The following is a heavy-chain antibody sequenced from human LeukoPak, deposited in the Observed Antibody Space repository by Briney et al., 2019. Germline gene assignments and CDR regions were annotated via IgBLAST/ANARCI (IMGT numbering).Heavy chain of an antibody. CDR1: GFTFSSYG. Sequence: GGSLRLSCAASGFTFSSYGMHWVRQAPGKGLEWVAFIRYDGSNKYYADSVKGRFTISRDNSKNTVYLQMNTLRAEDTALHYCARGGTLVRGGDPFDYWGQGTLVTVSS. D-gene: IGHD3-10*01. CDR3: ARGGTLVRGGDPFDY. J-gene: IGHJ4*02. CDR2: IRYDGSNK. V-gene: IGHV3-30*02.